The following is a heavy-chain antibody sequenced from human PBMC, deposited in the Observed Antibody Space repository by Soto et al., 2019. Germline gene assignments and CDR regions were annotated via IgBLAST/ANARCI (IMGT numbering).Heavy chain of an antibody. J-gene: IGHJ6*02. V-gene: IGHV1-3*01. Sequence: ASVKVSCKASGYTFTSSAMHWVRQAPGQRLEWMGWINAGNGNTKYSQKFQGRVTITRDTSASTAYMELSSLRSEDTAVYYCARSMVRGVILNGMDVWGQGTTVTVSS. D-gene: IGHD3-10*01. CDR1: GYTFTSSA. CDR2: INAGNGNT. CDR3: ARSMVRGVILNGMDV.